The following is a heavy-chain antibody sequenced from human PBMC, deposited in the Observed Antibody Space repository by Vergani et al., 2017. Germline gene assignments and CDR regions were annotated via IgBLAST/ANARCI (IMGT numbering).Heavy chain of an antibody. CDR2: ISSSSSTI. J-gene: IGHJ4*02. D-gene: IGHD4-17*01. CDR1: GFTFSSYS. CDR3: ARDWVTGLTTLFDY. Sequence: EVQLVESGGGLVQPGGSLRLSCAASGFTFSSYSMNWVRRAPGKGLEWVSYISSSSSTIYYADSVKGRFTISRDNAKNSLYLQMNSLRAEDTAVYYCARDWVTGLTTLFDYWGQGTLVTVSS. V-gene: IGHV3-48*04.